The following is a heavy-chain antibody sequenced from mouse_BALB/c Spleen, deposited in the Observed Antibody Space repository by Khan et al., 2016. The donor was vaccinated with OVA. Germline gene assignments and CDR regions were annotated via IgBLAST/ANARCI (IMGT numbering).Heavy chain of an antibody. CDR3: ARILGGDFDY. V-gene: IGHV3-2*02. CDR2: ISYSGNT. CDR1: GYSITSDYA. D-gene: IGHD4-1*01. Sequence: SGPGLVKPSQSLSLTCTVTGYSITSDYAWNWIRQFPGNKLEWMGYISYSGNTKYNPSLKSRISITRDTSKNQFFLQLNFVTIEDTATYYCARILGGDFDYWGQGTTLTVSS. J-gene: IGHJ2*01.